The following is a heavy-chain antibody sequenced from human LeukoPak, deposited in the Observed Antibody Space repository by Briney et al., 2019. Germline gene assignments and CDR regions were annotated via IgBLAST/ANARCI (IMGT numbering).Heavy chain of an antibody. CDR1: GFSFRDFW. V-gene: IGHV3-7*01. J-gene: IGHJ4*02. Sequence: GGSLRLSCAASGFSFRDFWMTWVRQAPGKGLEWVANINQGGSVKYYVDSVKGRFTISRDDAESSLYVQMDSLRDEDTAVYYCARFGYSGWNLEYWGQGTLVTVSS. D-gene: IGHD5-12*01. CDR3: ARFGYSGWNLEY. CDR2: INQGGSVK.